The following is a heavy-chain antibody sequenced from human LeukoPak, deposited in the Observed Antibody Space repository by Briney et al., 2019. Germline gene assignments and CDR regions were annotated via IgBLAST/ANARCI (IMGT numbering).Heavy chain of an antibody. CDR1: GGSISSGSYY. Sequence: SQTLSLTCTVSGGSISSGSYYWSWIRQPAGKGLEWIGRIYTSGSTNYNPSLKSRVTISVDTSKNQFSLKLSSVTAADTAVYYCASYTGNXXFDIXGQGTMVTVSS. CDR2: IYTSGST. CDR3: ASYTGNXXFDI. J-gene: IGHJ3*02. V-gene: IGHV4-61*02. D-gene: IGHD2-2*02.